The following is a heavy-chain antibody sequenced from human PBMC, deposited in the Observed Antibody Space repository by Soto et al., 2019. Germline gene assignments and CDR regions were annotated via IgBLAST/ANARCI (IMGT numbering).Heavy chain of an antibody. V-gene: IGHV3-64*01. D-gene: IGHD2-21*02. J-gene: IGHJ2*01. CDR1: GFMFNSYA. CDR3: ARRTAGWYFDL. Sequence: EVQLVESGGGLVQPGGSLRLSCAASGFMFNSYAMHWVRQAPGKGLEYVSAISSLGDSTFYANSVKDRFAISRENSKNTLYLQMGSLRAEDMAVYYCARRTAGWYFDLWGRGTLVTVSS. CDR2: ISSLGDST.